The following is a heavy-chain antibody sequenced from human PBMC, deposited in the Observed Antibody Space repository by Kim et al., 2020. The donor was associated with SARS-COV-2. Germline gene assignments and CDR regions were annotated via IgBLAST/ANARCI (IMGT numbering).Heavy chain of an antibody. Sequence: SVKVSCKASGGTFSSYAISWVRQAPGQGLEWMGRIIPILGIANYAQKFQGRVTITADKSTSTAYMELSSLRSEDTAVYYCASRWLYCSSTSCYLSVDYYYGMDVWGQGTTVTVSS. D-gene: IGHD2-2*01. V-gene: IGHV1-69*04. CDR1: GGTFSSYA. J-gene: IGHJ6*02. CDR3: ASRWLYCSSTSCYLSVDYYYGMDV. CDR2: IIPILGIA.